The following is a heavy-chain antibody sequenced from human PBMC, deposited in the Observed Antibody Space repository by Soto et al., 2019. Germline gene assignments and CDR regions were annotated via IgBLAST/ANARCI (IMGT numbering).Heavy chain of an antibody. D-gene: IGHD5-18*01. J-gene: IGHJ4*02. CDR1: GSSISSNNW. V-gene: IGHV4-28*01. CDR2: IFSTGST. Sequence: SETLSLTCGVSGSSISSNNWWGWIRQPPGKGLEWIGYIFSTGSTYYNPSLKSRVTMSVDTSSNQFSLRLNSVTAVDTAVYYCASKPNSLYYFDFWGQGTLVTVSS. CDR3: ASKPNSLYYFDF.